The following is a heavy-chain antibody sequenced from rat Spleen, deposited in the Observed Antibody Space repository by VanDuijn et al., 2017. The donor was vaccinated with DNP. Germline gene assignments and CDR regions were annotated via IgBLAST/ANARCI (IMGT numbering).Heavy chain of an antibody. CDR1: GFTFSNYG. D-gene: IGHD1-2*01. Sequence: EVQLVESGGGLVQPGGSLRLSCAASGFTFSNYGMAWVRQAPKKSLEWVATISTNGGTTYYRDSVKGRFTISRNNAKNTQYRQMDSLRSEDTATYDCARHRTIAAIFDYWGQGVMVTVSS. CDR2: ISTNGGTT. CDR3: ARHRTIAAIFDY. V-gene: IGHV5S13*01. J-gene: IGHJ2*01.